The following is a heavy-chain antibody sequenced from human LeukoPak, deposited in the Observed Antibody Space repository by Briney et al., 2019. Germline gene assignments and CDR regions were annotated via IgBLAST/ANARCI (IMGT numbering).Heavy chain of an antibody. V-gene: IGHV2-5*02. Sequence: SGPTLVKPTQTLTLTCTFSGFSLSTSGVGVGWIRQPPGKALEWLALIYWDDDKRYSPSLKSRLTITKDTSKNQVVLTMTNMDPVDTATYYCAYRQTGYCSSTSCLNWFDPWGQGTLVTVSS. CDR2: IYWDDDK. D-gene: IGHD2-2*01. J-gene: IGHJ5*02. CDR3: AYRQTGYCSSTSCLNWFDP. CDR1: GFSLSTSGVG.